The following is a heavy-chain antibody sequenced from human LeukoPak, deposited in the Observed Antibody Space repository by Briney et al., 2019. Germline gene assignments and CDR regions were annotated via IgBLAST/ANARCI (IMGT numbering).Heavy chain of an antibody. CDR2: ISGSGGST. V-gene: IGHV3-23*01. J-gene: IGHJ3*02. Sequence: GGSLRLSCAASGFTFSSYAMSWVRQAPGKGLEWVSAISGSGGSTYYADSVKGRFTISRDNSKNTLYLQMNSLRAEDTAVYYCAXXLKHXSGTHTYAFDIWGQGTMVTVSS. D-gene: IGHD6-19*01. CDR3: AXXLKHXSGTHTYAFDI. CDR1: GFTFSSYA.